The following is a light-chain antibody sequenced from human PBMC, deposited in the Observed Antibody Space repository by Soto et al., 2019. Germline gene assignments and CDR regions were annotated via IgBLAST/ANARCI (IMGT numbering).Light chain of an antibody. CDR3: SAYTSSSTWV. CDR2: EVS. Sequence: QAVVTQPASVSGSPGQSIAISCTGSSSDVGGYKYVSWYQQYPGKAPKLMIYEVSNRPSEISKRFSGSKSGNTAFLTISGLQTDDEADYYCSAYTSSSTWVFGGGTKLTVL. CDR1: SSDVGGYKY. J-gene: IGLJ2*01. V-gene: IGLV2-14*01.